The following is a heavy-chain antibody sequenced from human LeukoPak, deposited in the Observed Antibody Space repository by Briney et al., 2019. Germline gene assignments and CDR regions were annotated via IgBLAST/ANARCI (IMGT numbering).Heavy chain of an antibody. J-gene: IGHJ4*02. CDR2: INHRGST. CDR1: GGSFSGYD. Sequence: SETLSLTCAVYGGSFSGYDWSWIRQPPGKGLEWIGEINHRGSTNYNPSLKSRVTISVDTSKNQFSLKLSSVTAADTAVYYCASSALYSSGWSSFDYWGQGTLVTVSS. V-gene: IGHV4-34*01. CDR3: ASSALYSSGWSSFDY. D-gene: IGHD6-19*01.